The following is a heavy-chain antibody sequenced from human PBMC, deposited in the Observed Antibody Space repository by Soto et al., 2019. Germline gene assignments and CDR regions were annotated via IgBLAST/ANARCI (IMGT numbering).Heavy chain of an antibody. J-gene: IGHJ6*02. Sequence: QVQLVQSGAEVKKPGSSVKVSCKASGGTFSSYAISWVRQAPGQGLEWMGGIIPIFGTANYAQKFQGRVTITADESTSTGYMELSSLRSEDSAVYYCARESIAVAGNFYYYGMDVWGQGTTVTVSS. CDR3: ARESIAVAGNFYYYGMDV. V-gene: IGHV1-69*19. CDR1: GGTFSSYA. D-gene: IGHD6-19*01. CDR2: IIPIFGTA.